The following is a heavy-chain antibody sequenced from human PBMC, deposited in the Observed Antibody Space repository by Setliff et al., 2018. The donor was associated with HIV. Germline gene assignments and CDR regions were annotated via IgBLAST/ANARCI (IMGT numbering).Heavy chain of an antibody. CDR3: ARSVSPFDPFDI. D-gene: IGHD6-19*01. Sequence: ASVKVSCKASGYTFTDYGVTWVRRAPGHGLEWMGWISTYNKNTKYSQRFRDRVTMTADASTNSVFLDVRSLRSDDTAMYFCARSVSPFDPFDIWGQGTMVTVSS. J-gene: IGHJ3*02. CDR1: GYTFTDYG. V-gene: IGHV1-18*04. CDR2: ISTYNKNT.